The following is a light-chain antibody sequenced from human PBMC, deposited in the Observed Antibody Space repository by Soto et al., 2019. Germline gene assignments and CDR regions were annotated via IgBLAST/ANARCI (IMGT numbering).Light chain of an antibody. CDR3: HKNGSNPLP. CDR1: QSVRNNY. Sequence: EIVLTQSPDTLSLSPGERATLSCRASQSVRNNYLAWYQQKPGQAPRFLIYDASSRATGIPDRFSGSGSGKAFLSPSGSLRLKNFAVYYVHKNGSNPLPFGGGTKVEIK. CDR2: DAS. V-gene: IGKV3-20*01. J-gene: IGKJ4*01.